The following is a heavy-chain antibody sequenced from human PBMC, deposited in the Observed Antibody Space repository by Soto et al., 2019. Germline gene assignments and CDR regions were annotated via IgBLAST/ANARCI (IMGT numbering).Heavy chain of an antibody. CDR3: AREYDFWSGYYPVFDY. V-gene: IGHV1-18*04. CDR1: GYTFTSYG. D-gene: IGHD3-3*01. CDR2: ISAYNGNT. J-gene: IGHJ4*02. Sequence: ASVKVSCKASGYTFTSYGISWVRQAPGQGLEWMGWISAYNGNTNYAQKLQGRVTMTTDTSTSTAYMELRSLRSDDTAVYYCAREYDFWSGYYPVFDYWGQGTLVTVSS.